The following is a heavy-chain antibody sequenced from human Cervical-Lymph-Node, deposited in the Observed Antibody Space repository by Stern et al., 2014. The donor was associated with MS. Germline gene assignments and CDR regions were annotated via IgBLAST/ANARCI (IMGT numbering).Heavy chain of an antibody. CDR1: GGSVTSGGFS. V-gene: IGHV4-31*03. J-gene: IGHJ4*02. Sequence: QLQESGPGLVKSSQTLSLTCTVSGGSVTSGGFSWNWIRQHPGKGLEWLGNIYYSGSPYYNPSLKSRLTMSLDASRNQFSLKLTSVTVADTAVYYCAREGSSGSYFLDYWGQGTRVTVAS. CDR2: IYYSGSP. D-gene: IGHD3-22*01. CDR3: AREGSSGSYFLDY.